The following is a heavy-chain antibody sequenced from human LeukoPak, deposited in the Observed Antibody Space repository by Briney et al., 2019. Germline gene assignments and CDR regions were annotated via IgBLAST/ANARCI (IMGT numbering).Heavy chain of an antibody. D-gene: IGHD3-10*01. Sequence: GGSLRLSCAASGVTFSSYAMSWVRQAPGKGLEWVSAISGSGGSTYYADSVRGRFTISRDNSKNTLYLQMNSLRAEDTAVYYCAKGAGSYLYYFDYWGQGTLVTVSS. V-gene: IGHV3-23*01. CDR3: AKGAGSYLYYFDY. CDR2: ISGSGGST. J-gene: IGHJ4*02. CDR1: GVTFSSYA.